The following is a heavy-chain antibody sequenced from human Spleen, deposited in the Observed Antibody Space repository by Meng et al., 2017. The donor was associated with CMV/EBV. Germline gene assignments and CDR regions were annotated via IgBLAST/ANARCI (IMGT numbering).Heavy chain of an antibody. D-gene: IGHD1-20*01. V-gene: IGHV1-18*01. CDR1: GYAYASYS. CDR2: NSAYSGRT. J-gene: IGHJ5*01. CDR3: AKDCHNWANWFDP. Sequence: GYAYASYSKQWMREAPERRNEGIGWNSAYSGRTKDKRKLQEEVTMNTDTATKTGYLNLKSLKSDDSAVYYCAKDCHNWANWFDPWGQGTLVTVSS.